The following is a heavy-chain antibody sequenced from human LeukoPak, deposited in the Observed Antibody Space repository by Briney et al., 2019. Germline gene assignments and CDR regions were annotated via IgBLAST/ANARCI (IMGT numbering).Heavy chain of an antibody. Sequence: SETLSLTCTVSGGSISSSSYYWGWIRQPPGKGLEWIGSIYYSGITYYNPSLKSRVTISVDTSKNQFSLKLSSVTAADTAVYYCARRGHSSGRYWFDPWGQGTLVAVSS. CDR2: IYYSGIT. CDR3: ARRGHSSGRYWFDP. CDR1: GGSISSSSYY. V-gene: IGHV4-39*01. J-gene: IGHJ5*02. D-gene: IGHD6-19*01.